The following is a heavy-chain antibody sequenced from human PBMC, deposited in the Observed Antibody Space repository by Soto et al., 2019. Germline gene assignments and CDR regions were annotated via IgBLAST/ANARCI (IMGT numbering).Heavy chain of an antibody. CDR3: AYASGDCAWWRYRHVDY. CDR2: INRSGSNK. D-gene: IGHD2-21*01. Sequence: GGSLRLSCTVSGFTFSGYSMSWFRQAPGKGLEWVADINRSGSNKYYADSVKRRFTISRDNSKNTSYLQMKSLSAEDTAADYCAYASGDCAWWRYRHVDYWGQGTLVTVSS. V-gene: IGHV3-23*01. J-gene: IGHJ4*02. CDR1: GFTFSGYS.